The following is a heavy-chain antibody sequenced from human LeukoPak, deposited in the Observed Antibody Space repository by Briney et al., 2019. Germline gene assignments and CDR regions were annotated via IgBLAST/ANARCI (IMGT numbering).Heavy chain of an antibody. CDR1: GFTFSSCG. V-gene: IGHV3-23*01. CDR2: ISGSGYNT. D-gene: IGHD3-22*01. Sequence: PGGTLRLSCAASGFTFSSCGMSWVRQAPGKGLEWVSTISGSGYNTYYADSVQGRFTISRDNSKNTLFLQMNSLRAEDTAVYYCAKGAEEGVVITTVYYYMDVWGKGTTVTISS. CDR3: AKGAEEGVVITTVYYYMDV. J-gene: IGHJ6*03.